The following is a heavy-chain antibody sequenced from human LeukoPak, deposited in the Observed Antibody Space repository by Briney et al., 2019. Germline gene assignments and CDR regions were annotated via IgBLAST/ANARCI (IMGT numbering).Heavy chain of an antibody. CDR2: ISGSGGST. Sequence: GGSLRLSCAASGFTFSSYAMSWVRQAPGKGLEWVSAISGSGGSTYYADSVKGRFTISRDNSKNTLYLQMNSLRAENTAVYYCAKDSGYYDSSGYYDNFDYWGQGTLVTVSS. D-gene: IGHD3-22*01. CDR1: GFTFSSYA. J-gene: IGHJ4*02. CDR3: AKDSGYYDSSGYYDNFDY. V-gene: IGHV3-23*01.